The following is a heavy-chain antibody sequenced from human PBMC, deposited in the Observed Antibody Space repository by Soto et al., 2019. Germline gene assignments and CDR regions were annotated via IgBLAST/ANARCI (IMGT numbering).Heavy chain of an antibody. J-gene: IGHJ5*02. Sequence: QVQLVQSGAEVKKPGASVKVSCKASGYTFTSYGISWVRQAPGQGLEWMGWISAYNGNTNYAQKLQGRVTMTTDTSTSTAYMELRSLRSDDTAVYYCATSYCSSTSCSRNWFYPWGQGTLVTVSS. D-gene: IGHD2-2*01. CDR3: ATSYCSSTSCSRNWFYP. CDR2: ISAYNGNT. CDR1: GYTFTSYG. V-gene: IGHV1-18*04.